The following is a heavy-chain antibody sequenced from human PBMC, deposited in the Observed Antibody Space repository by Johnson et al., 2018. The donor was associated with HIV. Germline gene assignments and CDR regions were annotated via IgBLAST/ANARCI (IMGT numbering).Heavy chain of an antibody. V-gene: IGHV3-30*02. J-gene: IGHJ3*02. CDR1: GFTFSSYG. Sequence: QVQLVESGGGVVRPGGSLRLSCAASGFTFSSYGMHWVRQAPGKGLEWVAVIWYDGSNKYYADSVKGRFTISRDSSKNTLYLQMSTLRAQDTAVYYCALTDYGDSPQRVPDAFDIWGQGTMVTVSS. D-gene: IGHD4-17*01. CDR2: IWYDGSNK. CDR3: ALTDYGDSPQRVPDAFDI.